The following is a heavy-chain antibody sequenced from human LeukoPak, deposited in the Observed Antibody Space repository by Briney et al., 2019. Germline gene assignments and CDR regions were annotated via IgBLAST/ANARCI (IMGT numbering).Heavy chain of an antibody. CDR1: GFTFSSYS. CDR3: ARDPGGRLDY. J-gene: IGHJ4*02. Sequence: GGSLRLSCAASGFTFSSYSMNWVRQAPGKGLAWVSYISSSSSTIYYADSVKGRFTISRDNAKNSLYLQMNSLRAEDTAVYYCARDPGGRLDYWGQGTLVTASS. V-gene: IGHV3-48*01. CDR2: ISSSSSTI. D-gene: IGHD3-10*01.